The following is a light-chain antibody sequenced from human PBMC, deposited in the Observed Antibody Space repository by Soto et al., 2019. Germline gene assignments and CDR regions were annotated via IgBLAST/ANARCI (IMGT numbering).Light chain of an antibody. J-gene: IGKJ1*01. CDR2: DVS. V-gene: IGKV1-5*01. CDR1: QNIERR. Sequence: DIQMPQSPSTLSASVGDRVTITCRPSQNIERRLAWYQQKPGKAPKLLLYDVSSLESGVPSRFSGSGSGTEFILTINGLQPDDFATYFCQQFKSGTWTFGQGTKWIS. CDR3: QQFKSGTWT.